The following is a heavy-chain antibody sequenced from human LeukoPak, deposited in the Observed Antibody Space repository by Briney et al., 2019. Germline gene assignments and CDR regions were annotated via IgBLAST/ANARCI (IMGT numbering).Heavy chain of an antibody. CDR2: ISYDGSNK. CDR3: ARERFHYDSSGNFDY. V-gene: IGHV3-30-3*01. CDR1: GFTFSSYA. D-gene: IGHD3-22*01. Sequence: GGSLRLSCAASGFTFSSYAMHWVRQAPGKGLEWVAVISYDGSNKYYADSVKGRSTISRDNSKNTLYLQMNSLRAEDTAVYYCARERFHYDSSGNFDYWGQGTLVTVSS. J-gene: IGHJ4*02.